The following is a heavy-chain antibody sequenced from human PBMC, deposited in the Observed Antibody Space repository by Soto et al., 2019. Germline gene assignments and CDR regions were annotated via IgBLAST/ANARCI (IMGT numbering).Heavy chain of an antibody. CDR3: ARSLSVDTAMVYGY. CDR1: CGSISSGGYY. D-gene: IGHD5-18*01. J-gene: IGHJ4*02. CDR2: IYYSGST. V-gene: IGHV4-31*03. Sequence: SETLSLTCTVSCGSISSGGYYWSWIRQHPGKGLEWIGYIYYSGSTYYNPSLKSRVTISVDTSKNQFSLKLSSVTAADTAVYYCARSLSVDTAMVYGYWGQGTLVTVSS.